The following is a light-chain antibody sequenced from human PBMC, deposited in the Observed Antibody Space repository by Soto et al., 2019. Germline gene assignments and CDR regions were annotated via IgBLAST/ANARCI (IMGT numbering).Light chain of an antibody. CDR1: NIGSKS. J-gene: IGLJ3*02. CDR3: QVWDSSRDHVV. V-gene: IGLV3-21*02. CDR2: NYR. Sequence: SYELTQPPAVSVAPGQTARITCGGANIGSKSVHWYQQKPGQAPVLVVYNYRDRPSRIPERFSDSNSGNTATLTISRVEAGDEADYYCQVWDSSRDHVVFGGGTQLTVL.